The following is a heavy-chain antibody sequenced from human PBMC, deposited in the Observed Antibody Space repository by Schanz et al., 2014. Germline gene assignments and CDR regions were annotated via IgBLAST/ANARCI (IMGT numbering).Heavy chain of an antibody. J-gene: IGHJ6*02. Sequence: QLLESGGGLVQPGGSLRLSCAASGFTFSSYAMNWVRQAPGKGLEWVSSLSSSGLYTFYADLAGGRFTISRDDAKNSLFLEMNNLRTEDTAVYFCARDIKKQLVDSKDYYYGMDVWGQGTTVTVS. CDR3: ARDIKKQLVDSKDYYYGMDV. V-gene: IGHV3-21*02. CDR1: GFTFSSYA. CDR2: LSSSGLYT. D-gene: IGHD6-13*01.